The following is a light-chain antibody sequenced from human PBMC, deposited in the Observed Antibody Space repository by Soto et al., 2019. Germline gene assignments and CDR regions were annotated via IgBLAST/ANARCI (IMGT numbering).Light chain of an antibody. CDR1: QSISNW. CDR3: QQYNLFSYT. CDR2: DAS. J-gene: IGKJ2*01. Sequence: DIQMIQSPSTLSASVGDRVTITCRASQSISNWLAWYQQKPGKAPKLLIYDASHLESGVPSRFSGSGSGTEFTLTIRSLQPDDFANYYCQQYNLFSYTFGQGTKLEIK. V-gene: IGKV1-5*01.